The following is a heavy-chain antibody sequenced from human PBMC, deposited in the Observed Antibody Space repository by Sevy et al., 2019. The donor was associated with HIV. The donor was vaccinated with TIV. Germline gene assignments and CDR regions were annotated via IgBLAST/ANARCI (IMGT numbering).Heavy chain of an antibody. CDR3: ARDKLQTTGSLGDYYYGLDV. CDR2: IWYDGSNK. Sequence: GGSLRLSCAGSGFTFSNYDMHWVRQAPGKGLEWVAIIWYDGSNKYYTESVKGRFTISRDNSKNRLYLQMNGLRAEDTAVYYCARDKLQTTGSLGDYYYGLDVWGQGTRVTVSS. V-gene: IGHV3-33*01. CDR1: GFTFSNYD. J-gene: IGHJ6*02. D-gene: IGHD3-16*01.